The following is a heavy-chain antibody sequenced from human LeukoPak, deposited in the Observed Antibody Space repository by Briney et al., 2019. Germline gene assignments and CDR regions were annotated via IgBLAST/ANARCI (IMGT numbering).Heavy chain of an antibody. Sequence: SETLSLTCTVSGGSISSYYWSWIRQPPGKGLEWIGYIYYSGRTDYNPSLKSRVTISVDTSKHQFSMKLKSVTAADTAVYFCARGRWLPNAFDIWGQGTMVTVFS. D-gene: IGHD5-24*01. V-gene: IGHV4-59*01. CDR3: ARGRWLPNAFDI. CDR1: GGSISSYY. CDR2: IYYSGRT. J-gene: IGHJ3*02.